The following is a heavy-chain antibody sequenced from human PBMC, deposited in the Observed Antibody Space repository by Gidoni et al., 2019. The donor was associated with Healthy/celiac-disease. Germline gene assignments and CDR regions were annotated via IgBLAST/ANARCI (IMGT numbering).Heavy chain of an antibody. CDR3: AREGATAMVTVWLDY. J-gene: IGHJ4*02. D-gene: IGHD5-18*01. Sequence: EVQLVESGGGLVKRGGSLRRSCAASGFTFSSYSMTWVRQAPGKGLEWVSSISSSSSYIYYADSVKGRFTISRDNAKNSLYLKMNSLRAEDTAVYYCAREGATAMVTVWLDYWGQGTLVTVSS. CDR1: GFTFSSYS. V-gene: IGHV3-21*01. CDR2: ISSSSSYI.